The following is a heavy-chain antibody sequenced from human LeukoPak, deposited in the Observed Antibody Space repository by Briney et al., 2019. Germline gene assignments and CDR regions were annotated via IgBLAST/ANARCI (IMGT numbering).Heavy chain of an antibody. D-gene: IGHD2-21*02. Sequence: ASVKVSCKASGYTFTGYYMHWVRQAPGQGLEWMGWINPNSGGTNYAQKFQGRVTMTRDTSISTAYMELSRLGSDDTAVYYCARESCGGDCYDFDYWGQGTLVTVSS. V-gene: IGHV1-2*02. CDR3: ARESCGGDCYDFDY. CDR2: INPNSGGT. CDR1: GYTFTGYY. J-gene: IGHJ4*02.